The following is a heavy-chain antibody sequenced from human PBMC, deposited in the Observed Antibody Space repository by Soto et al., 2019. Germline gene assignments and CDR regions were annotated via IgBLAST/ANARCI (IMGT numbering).Heavy chain of an antibody. V-gene: IGHV3-9*01. D-gene: IGHD3-22*01. CDR2: INWNSGSI. Sequence: PGGSLRLSCAVSGCIFDDYAMHWVRQAPGKGLEWVSGINWNSGSIGYADSVKGRFTISRDNSKNTLYLQMNSLRAEDTAVYYCAKVQGFRSYYYDSSGYYYNAFDIWGQGTMVTVSS. J-gene: IGHJ3*02. CDR3: AKVQGFRSYYYDSSGYYYNAFDI. CDR1: GCIFDDYA.